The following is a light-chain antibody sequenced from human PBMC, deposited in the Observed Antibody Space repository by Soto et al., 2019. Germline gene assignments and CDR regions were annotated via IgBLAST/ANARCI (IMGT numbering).Light chain of an antibody. CDR2: EGN. CDR3: CSYSPSRTLL. Sequence: QSVLTHPASGSGSPGESITISCNGTSSDVGTYNLVTWYQQHPGRVPKLILYEGNKRPSGVSSRFSASKSGNTASLTISGLQAEDEADYFCCSYSPSRTLLFGGGTKVTVL. V-gene: IGLV2-23*01. CDR1: SSDVGTYNL. J-gene: IGLJ2*01.